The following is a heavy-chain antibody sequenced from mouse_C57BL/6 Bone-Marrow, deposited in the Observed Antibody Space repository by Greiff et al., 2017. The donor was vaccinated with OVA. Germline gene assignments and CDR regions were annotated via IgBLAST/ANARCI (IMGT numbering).Heavy chain of an antibody. V-gene: IGHV1-59*01. J-gene: IGHJ3*01. D-gene: IGHD1-1*01. CDR2: IDPSDSYT. Sequence: QVQLQQPGAELVRPGTSVKLSCKASGYTFTSYWMHWVKQRPGQGLEWIGVIDPSDSYTNYNQKFKGKATLTVDTSSSTAYMRLSSLTSEDSAVYYCARDYYGSSYQGLFAYWGQGTLVTVSA. CDR3: ARDYYGSSYQGLFAY. CDR1: GYTFTSYW.